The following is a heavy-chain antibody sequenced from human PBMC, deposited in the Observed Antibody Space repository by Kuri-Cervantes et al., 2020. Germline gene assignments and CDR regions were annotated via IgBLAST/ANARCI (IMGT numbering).Heavy chain of an antibody. CDR2: INHSGST. V-gene: IGHV4-34*01. CDR3: AREIAAAGTSWFDP. Sequence: SETLSLTCAVYGGSFSGYYWSWIRQPPGKGLEWIGEINHSGSTNYNPSLKSRVTISVDTSKNQFSLKLSSVTAADTTVYYCAREIAAAGTSWFDPWGQGTLVTVSS. CDR1: GGSFSGYY. D-gene: IGHD6-13*01. J-gene: IGHJ5*02.